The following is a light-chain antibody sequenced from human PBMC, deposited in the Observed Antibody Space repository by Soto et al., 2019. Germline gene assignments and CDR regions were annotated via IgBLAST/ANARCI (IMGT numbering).Light chain of an antibody. J-gene: IGLJ1*01. CDR2: EVS. V-gene: IGLV2-14*01. CDR1: SSDVGGYNY. Sequence: QSVLTQPASVSGSPGQSITISCTGTSSDVGGYNYVSWYQQHPGKAPKLMIYEVSNWPSGVSNRFSGSKSGNTASLTISGLQAEDEADCYCSSYTSSNTYVFGTGTKVTVL. CDR3: SSYTSSNTYV.